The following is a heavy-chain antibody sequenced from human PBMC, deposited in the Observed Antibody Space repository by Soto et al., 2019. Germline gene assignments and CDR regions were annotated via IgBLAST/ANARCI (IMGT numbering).Heavy chain of an antibody. CDR3: AGTKGTYCSGGSCYFDY. V-gene: IGHV4-59*08. CDR2: IYYSGST. CDR1: GGSISSYY. D-gene: IGHD2-15*01. Sequence: QVQLQESGPGLVKPSETLSLTCTVSGGSISSYYWSWIRQPPGKGLEWIGYIYYSGSTNYNPSLKSRVTISVDTSKNQFSLKLSSVTAADTAVYYCAGTKGTYCSGGSCYFDYWGQGTLVTVSS. J-gene: IGHJ4*02.